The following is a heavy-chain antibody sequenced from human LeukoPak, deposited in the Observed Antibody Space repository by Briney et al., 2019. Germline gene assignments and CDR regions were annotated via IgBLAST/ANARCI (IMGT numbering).Heavy chain of an antibody. CDR3: ARDPPLGGYSYGWY. Sequence: ASVKVSCKASGYTFTSYGMSWVRQAPGQGLEWMGWISAYNGNTNYAQKLQGRVTMTTDTSTSTAFMELRSLRSDDTAVYYCARDPPLGGYSYGWYWGQGTLVTVSS. V-gene: IGHV1-18*01. CDR2: ISAYNGNT. CDR1: GYTFTSYG. J-gene: IGHJ4*02. D-gene: IGHD5-18*01.